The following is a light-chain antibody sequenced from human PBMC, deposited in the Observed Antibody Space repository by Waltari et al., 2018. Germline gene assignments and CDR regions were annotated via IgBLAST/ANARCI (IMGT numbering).Light chain of an antibody. J-gene: IGKJ5*01. CDR3: QQYGSSPIT. Sequence: EVVLTQSPGTLSLSPGERATLSCRASQSVSSSYLAWYQQKPGQAPRLLIYGASSRATGIPDRFSGSGSGTDFTLTISRLEPEDFAVYICQQYGSSPITFG. V-gene: IGKV3-20*01. CDR1: QSVSSSY. CDR2: GAS.